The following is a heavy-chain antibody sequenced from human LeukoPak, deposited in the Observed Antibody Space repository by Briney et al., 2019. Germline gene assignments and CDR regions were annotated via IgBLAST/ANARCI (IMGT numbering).Heavy chain of an antibody. V-gene: IGHV1-69*04. CDR3: ARGRQLANYFDY. J-gene: IGHJ4*02. CDR1: GDTFSSYA. D-gene: IGHD6-13*01. CDR2: IIPILDIA. Sequence: SVKVSCKASGDTFSSYAISWVRQAPGQGLEWMGRIIPILDIANHAQKFQGRVTITADKSTSTAYMELSSLRSEDTAVYYCARGRQLANYFDYWGQGTLVTVSS.